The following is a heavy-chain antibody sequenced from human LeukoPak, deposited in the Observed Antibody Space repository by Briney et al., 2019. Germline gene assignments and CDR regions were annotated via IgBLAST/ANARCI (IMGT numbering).Heavy chain of an antibody. J-gene: IGHJ4*02. Sequence: ETLSLTCTVSGGSISSNYMSWVRQAPGKGLEWVSVIYSGGSTYYADSVKGRFTISRDNSKNTLYLQMNSLRAEDTAVYYCATKNSGSYFSRTPGDYWGQGTLVTVSS. CDR2: IYSGGST. V-gene: IGHV3-53*01. CDR3: ATKNSGSYFSRTPGDY. CDR1: GGSISSNY. D-gene: IGHD1-26*01.